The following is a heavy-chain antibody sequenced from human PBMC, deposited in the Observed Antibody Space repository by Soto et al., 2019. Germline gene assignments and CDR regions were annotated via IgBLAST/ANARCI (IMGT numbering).Heavy chain of an antibody. CDR3: ARALSDCDSSGG. V-gene: IGHV3-48*02. CDR2: ISRSSSTI. CDR1: GFTFSSYS. D-gene: IGHD3-22*01. J-gene: IGHJ4*02. Sequence: PGGSLRLSCAASGFTFSSYSMNWVRQAPGKGLEWVSYISRSSSTIYYADSVKGRFTISRDNAKNSLYLQMNSLRDEDTAVYYCARALSDCDSSGGWGQGTLVTVSP.